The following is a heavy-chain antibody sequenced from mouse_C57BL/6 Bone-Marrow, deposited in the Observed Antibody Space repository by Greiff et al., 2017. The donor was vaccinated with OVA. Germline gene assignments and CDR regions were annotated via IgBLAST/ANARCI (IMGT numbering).Heavy chain of an antibody. CDR2: ISSGGSYT. Sequence: VQLKESGGDLVKPGGSLKLSCAASGFTFSSYGMSWVRQTPDKRLEWVATISSGGSYTYYPDSVKGRFTISRDNAKNTLYLQMSSLKSEDTAMYYCARGGTSAYWGQGTLVTVSA. CDR3: ARGGTSAY. V-gene: IGHV5-6*01. J-gene: IGHJ3*01. D-gene: IGHD3-3*01. CDR1: GFTFSSYG.